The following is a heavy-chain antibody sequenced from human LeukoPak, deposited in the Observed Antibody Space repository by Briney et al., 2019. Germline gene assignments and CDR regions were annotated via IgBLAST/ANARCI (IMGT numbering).Heavy chain of an antibody. CDR2: IYFSGSV. Sequence: SETLSLTCTVSGGSINNGGYYWSWIRQPPGKGLECIGSIYFSGSVYYNPSLRSRVTISLDTSTKQLSLKLTSVTAADTAIYYCAKHNGGGIVSYVAPGPPDYFDHWGQGALVTVSS. V-gene: IGHV4-39*01. D-gene: IGHD1-26*01. CDR3: AKHNGGGIVSYVAPGPPDYFDH. J-gene: IGHJ4*02. CDR1: GGSINNGGYY.